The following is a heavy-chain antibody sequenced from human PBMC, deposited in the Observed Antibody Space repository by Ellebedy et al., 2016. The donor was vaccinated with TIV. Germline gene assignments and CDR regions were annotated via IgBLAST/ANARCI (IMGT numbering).Heavy chain of an antibody. J-gene: IGHJ3*02. CDR1: GGTFSSYG. V-gene: IGHV1-69*04. CDR3: AREGEERITIFGVISGSAFDI. D-gene: IGHD3-3*01. Sequence: AASVKVSCKASGGTFSSYGLSWVRQAPGQGLEWMGRTIPILGKVNYTQKFQGRVTITADKSTSTAYMELSSLKSEDTAVYYCAREGEERITIFGVISGSAFDIWGQGTLVTVSS. CDR2: TIPILGKV.